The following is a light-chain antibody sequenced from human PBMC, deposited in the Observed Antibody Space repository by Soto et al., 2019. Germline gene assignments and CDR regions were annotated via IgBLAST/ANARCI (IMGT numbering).Light chain of an antibody. CDR1: TGAVTSDFH. CDR2: TTS. J-gene: IGLJ1*01. CDR3: LLYFGGAYV. Sequence: QTVVTQEPSLTVSPGGTVTLTCASSTGAVTSDFHPNWFQQKPGQAPRALIFTTSKRHSWTPARFSGSLLGGKAALTLSGVQPEDEAEYYCLLYFGGAYVFGTGTKVTVL. V-gene: IGLV7-43*01.